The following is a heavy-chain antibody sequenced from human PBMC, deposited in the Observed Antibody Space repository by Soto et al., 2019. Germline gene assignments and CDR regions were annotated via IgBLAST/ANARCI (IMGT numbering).Heavy chain of an antibody. CDR3: ARVPGP. J-gene: IGHJ5*02. Sequence: PSETPSLTCPVSGGSISSGGYSWSWIRQPPGKGLEWIGYIYHSGSTYYNPSLKSRVTISVDRSKNQFSLKLSSVTAADTAVYYCARVPGPWGQGTLVTVSS. V-gene: IGHV4-30-2*01. CDR2: IYHSGST. D-gene: IGHD7-27*01. CDR1: GGSISSGGYS.